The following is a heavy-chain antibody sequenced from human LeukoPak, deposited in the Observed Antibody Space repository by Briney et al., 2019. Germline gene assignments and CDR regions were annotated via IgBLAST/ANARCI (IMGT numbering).Heavy chain of an antibody. CDR1: GGSFSGYY. CDR2: VYHSGST. D-gene: IGHD3-22*01. CDR3: ARGQYYYDSSGYYYQRGPLDY. Sequence: SETLSLTCAVYGGSFSGYYWGWIRQPPGKGLEWIGTVYHSGSTYYNPSLKSRVTISVDTSKNQFSLKLSSVTAADTAVYYCARGQYYYDSSGYYYQRGPLDYWGQGTLVTVSS. J-gene: IGHJ4*02. V-gene: IGHV4-34*01.